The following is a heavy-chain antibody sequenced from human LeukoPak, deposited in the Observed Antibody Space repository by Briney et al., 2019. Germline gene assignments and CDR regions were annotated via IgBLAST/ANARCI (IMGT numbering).Heavy chain of an antibody. CDR3: AHLDYYDSSGYYSNLHNWFDP. D-gene: IGHD3-22*01. CDR2: IDWNDDK. V-gene: IGHV2-5*01. J-gene: IGHJ5*02. CDR1: GFSLSTSGVG. Sequence: SGPTLVNPTQTLTLTCTFSGFSLSTSGVGVGWIRQPPGKALEWLALIDWNDDKRYSPSLKSRLTITKDTSKNQVVLTMTNMDPVDTATYYCAHLDYYDSSGYYSNLHNWFDPWGQGTLVTVSS.